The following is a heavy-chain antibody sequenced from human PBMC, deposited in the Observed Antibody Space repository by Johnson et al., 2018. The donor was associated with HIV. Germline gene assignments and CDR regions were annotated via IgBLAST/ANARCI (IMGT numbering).Heavy chain of an antibody. CDR2: ISWNSGSI. D-gene: IGHD7-27*01. CDR1: GFSFSDYY. J-gene: IGHJ3*02. CDR3: ARERGLGHAFDI. Sequence: QGQLVESGGGLVKPGGSLRLSCAASGFSFSDYYMSWIRQAPGKGLEWVSGISWNSGSIGYADSVKGRFTISRDNAKNSLYLQMNSLRPEDTAVYFCARERGLGHAFDIWGQGTKVTVSS. V-gene: IGHV3-11*04.